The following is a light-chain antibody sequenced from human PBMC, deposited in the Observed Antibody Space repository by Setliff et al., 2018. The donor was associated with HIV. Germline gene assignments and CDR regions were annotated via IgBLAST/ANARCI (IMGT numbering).Light chain of an antibody. V-gene: IGLV2-14*01. Sequence: QSVLTQPASVSGSPGQSITISCTGTSSDVGAYNYVSWYQQHPGKAPKLMIYDVSKRPSGVSNRFSGSKSGNTASLTISGLQAEDEADYYCSSYTSTTPLYVFGTGTKVTVL. CDR1: SSDVGAYNY. J-gene: IGLJ1*01. CDR3: SSYTSTTPLYV. CDR2: DVS.